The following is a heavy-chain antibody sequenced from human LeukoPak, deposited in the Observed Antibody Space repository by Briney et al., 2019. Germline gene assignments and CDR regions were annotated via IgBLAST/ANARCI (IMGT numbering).Heavy chain of an antibody. Sequence: GGSLRLSCAASGFTFSSYGMNWVRQAPGKGLEWVSTIGGSGHNTFYADSVKGRLTISRDNSKETLFLQMSSLRAEDTAVYYCAKAVGRYYDSSGYPFDYWGQGTLVTVSS. V-gene: IGHV3-23*01. D-gene: IGHD3-22*01. CDR3: AKAVGRYYDSSGYPFDY. J-gene: IGHJ4*02. CDR2: IGGSGHNT. CDR1: GFTFSSYG.